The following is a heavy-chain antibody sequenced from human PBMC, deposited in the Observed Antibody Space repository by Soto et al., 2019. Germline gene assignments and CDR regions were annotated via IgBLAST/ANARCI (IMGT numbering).Heavy chain of an antibody. J-gene: IGHJ4*02. CDR3: ARDPRDYNSAGEVY. V-gene: IGHV3-74*01. D-gene: IGHD3-3*01. CDR1: GFTVSNYW. CDR2: ISGDGSST. Sequence: EVQLVESGGGLVPPGGSLRLSCAVSGFTVSNYWMHWVRQAPGKGLMWIARISGDGSSTTYADSVKGRFTISRENAKNTLYLQMNSLRAEDTVVYHCARDPRDYNSAGEVYWGQGTPVTVSS.